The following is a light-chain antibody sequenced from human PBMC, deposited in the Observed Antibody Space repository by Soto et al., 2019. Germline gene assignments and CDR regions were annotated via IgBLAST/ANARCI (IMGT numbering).Light chain of an antibody. CDR1: TGAVTSNHH. CDR3: LLSYNAARV. Sequence: QAVGTQEPSLTVSPGGTVTLTCGSSTGAVTSNHHPYWFQQKAGQAPRTLIYDTSNKHSWTPARFSGSLLGDKAALTLSGAQPEDEAQYYCLLSYNAARVFGGGTKVTVL. V-gene: IGLV7-46*01. CDR2: DTS. J-gene: IGLJ2*01.